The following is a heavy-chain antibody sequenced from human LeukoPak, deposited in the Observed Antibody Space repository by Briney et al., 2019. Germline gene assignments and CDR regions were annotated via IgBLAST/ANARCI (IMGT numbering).Heavy chain of an antibody. Sequence: GGSLRLSCAASGFTFSSYGMHWVRQAPGKGLEWAAFIRYDGSNKYYADSVKGRFTISRDNSKNTLYLQMNSLRPEVTAVYYCAKDDATTDFDYWGQGTLVTVSS. D-gene: IGHD4-17*01. CDR3: AKDDATTDFDY. J-gene: IGHJ4*02. CDR2: IRYDGSNK. V-gene: IGHV3-30*02. CDR1: GFTFSSYG.